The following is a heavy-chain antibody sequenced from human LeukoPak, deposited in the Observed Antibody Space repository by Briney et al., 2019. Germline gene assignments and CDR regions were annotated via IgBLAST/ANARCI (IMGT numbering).Heavy chain of an antibody. D-gene: IGHD3-3*01. CDR1: GFTYSPYS. Sequence: GRSLRLFCAASGFTYSPYSMNWVRQAPGKGLVWVSDHPGDGWTTYYADSEKGRFTSSRDNSKNTMYLRMNSLRAGDTAIYYCARDSGYDFWSGYVNWFDPWGQGTLVTVSS. CDR3: ARDSGYDFWSGYVNWFDP. V-gene: IGHV3-23*01. J-gene: IGHJ5*02. CDR2: HPGDGWTT.